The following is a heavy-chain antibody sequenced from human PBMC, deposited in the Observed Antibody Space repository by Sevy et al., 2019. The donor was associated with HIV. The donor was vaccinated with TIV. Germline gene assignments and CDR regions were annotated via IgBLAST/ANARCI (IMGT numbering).Heavy chain of an antibody. CDR3: ARDLLDTAMVYIPNAFDI. CDR1: GFTFSDYY. Sequence: GGSLRLSCAASGFTFSDYYMSWIRQAPGKGLEWVSYISSSGSTIYYADSVKGRFTISRDNAKNSLYLQMNSLRAEDPAVYYCARDLLDTAMVYIPNAFDIWGQGTMVTVSS. V-gene: IGHV3-11*01. J-gene: IGHJ3*02. CDR2: ISSSGSTI. D-gene: IGHD5-18*01.